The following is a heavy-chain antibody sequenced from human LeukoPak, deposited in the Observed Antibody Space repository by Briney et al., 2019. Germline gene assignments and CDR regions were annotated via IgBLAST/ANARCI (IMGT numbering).Heavy chain of an antibody. CDR2: IANSGGST. CDR3: AKSHSVEQRGYFDY. V-gene: IGHV3-23*01. J-gene: IGHJ4*02. CDR1: GFTFTTYA. D-gene: IGHD1/OR15-1a*01. Sequence: PGGSLRLSCAASGFTFTTYAMSWVRQAPGKGLEWVSTIANSGGSTYYADSVKGRFTISRDNSKNTLYLQMHSLRAEDMAVYYCAKSHSVEQRGYFDYWGQGTLVTVSS.